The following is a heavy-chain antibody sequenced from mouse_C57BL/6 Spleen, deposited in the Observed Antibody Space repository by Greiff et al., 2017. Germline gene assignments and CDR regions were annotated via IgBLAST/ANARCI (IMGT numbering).Heavy chain of an antibody. CDR2: IYPGDGDT. CDR3: ARGGSLLLGEMDY. D-gene: IGHD1-1*01. Sequence: QVQLQQSGPELVKPGASVKISCKASGYAFSSSWMNWVKQRPGKGLEWIGRIYPGDGDTNYNGKFKGKATLTADKSSSTAYMQHSSLTSEDSAVYFCARGGSLLLGEMDYWGQGTSVTVSS. V-gene: IGHV1-82*01. J-gene: IGHJ4*01. CDR1: GYAFSSSW.